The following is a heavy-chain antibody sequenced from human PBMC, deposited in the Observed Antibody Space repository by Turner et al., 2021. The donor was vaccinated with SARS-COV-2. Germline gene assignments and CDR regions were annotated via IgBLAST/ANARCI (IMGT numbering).Heavy chain of an antibody. CDR1: GGSISGSNYY. CDR2: VYYRGST. V-gene: IGHV4-39*01. Sequence: QLQLQESGPGLLKPSETLSLTCTVSGGSISGSNYYWGWIRQPPGKGLEWIGCVYYRGSTYYNPSLESRVNISADTSKNQFSLKLISVTAADTAMYFCARQDYDFWSGYPNWLDPWGQGTLVIVSS. CDR3: ARQDYDFWSGYPNWLDP. J-gene: IGHJ5*02. D-gene: IGHD3-3*01.